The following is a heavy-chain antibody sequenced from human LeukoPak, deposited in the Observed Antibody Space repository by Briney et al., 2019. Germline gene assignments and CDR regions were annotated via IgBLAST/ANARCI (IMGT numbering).Heavy chain of an antibody. Sequence: GGSLRLSCAASGFTFSNYWMFWVRQAPGKGLVWVSRINSDGTTTNYADSVKGRFTISRDNARNTLYLHLNSLRDEDTAVYYCTSSGVTISPSYFYYMDVWGKGTTVTVSS. CDR2: INSDGTTT. J-gene: IGHJ6*03. CDR1: GFTFSNYW. D-gene: IGHD3-10*01. CDR3: TSSGVTISPSYFYYMDV. V-gene: IGHV3-74*01.